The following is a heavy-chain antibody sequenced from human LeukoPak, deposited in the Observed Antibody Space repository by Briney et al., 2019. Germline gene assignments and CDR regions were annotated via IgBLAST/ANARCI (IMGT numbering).Heavy chain of an antibody. CDR3: AGEIWELGSYYYYGMDV. J-gene: IGHJ6*02. D-gene: IGHD1-26*01. CDR2: IIPILGIA. Sequence: SVKVSCKASGGTFSSYAISWVRQAPGQGLEWMGRIIPILGIANYAQKLQGRVTITADKSTSTAYMEMSSLRSEDTAVYYCAGEIWELGSYYYYGMDVWGQGTTVTVSS. V-gene: IGHV1-69*04. CDR1: GGTFSSYA.